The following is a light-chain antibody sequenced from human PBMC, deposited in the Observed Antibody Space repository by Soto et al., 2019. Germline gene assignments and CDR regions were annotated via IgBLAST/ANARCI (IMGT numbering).Light chain of an antibody. J-gene: IGKJ2*01. CDR1: QSVSSSY. Sequence: EIVLTQSPGTLSLSPGERATLSCRASQSVSSSYLAWYQQKPGQAPRLLIYGASSRATGIPVRFSGSGSGSDFTLTISRLEADDFAVYYCQEYCSSPPYTFGQGAKLEIK. V-gene: IGKV3-20*01. CDR2: GAS. CDR3: QEYCSSPPYT.